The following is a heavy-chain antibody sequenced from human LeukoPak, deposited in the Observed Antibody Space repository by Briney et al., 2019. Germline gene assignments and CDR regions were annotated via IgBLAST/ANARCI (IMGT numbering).Heavy chain of an antibody. CDR3: AREMEQDGMDV. V-gene: IGHV3-66*01. CDR2: IYRGGST. D-gene: IGHD1-26*01. J-gene: IGHJ6*02. CDR1: GFTFSSYS. Sequence: GGSLRLSCTASGFTFSSYSMNWVRQAPGKGLEWVSVIYRGGSTYYADSVKGRFTISRDNSKNTLYLQMNSLRAEDTAVYYCAREMEQDGMDVWGQGTTVTVSS.